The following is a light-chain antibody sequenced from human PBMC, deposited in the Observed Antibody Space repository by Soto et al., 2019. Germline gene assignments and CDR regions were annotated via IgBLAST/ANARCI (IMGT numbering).Light chain of an antibody. V-gene: IGKV1-33*01. J-gene: IGKJ4*01. CDR2: DAS. Sequence: GDRVTITCQATRDISNYLNWYQQKPGKAPKLLIYDASNLEIGVPSRFSGSGSGTDFTFTISSLQPEDIATYYCQQYDNLLTFGGGTKVEIK. CDR3: QQYDNLLT. CDR1: RDISNY.